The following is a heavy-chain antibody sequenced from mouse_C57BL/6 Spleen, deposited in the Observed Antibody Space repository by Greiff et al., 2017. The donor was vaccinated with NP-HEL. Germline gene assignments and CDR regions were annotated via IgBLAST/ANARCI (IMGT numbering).Heavy chain of an antibody. Sequence: VQLQQPGAELVMPGASVKLSCKASGYTFTSYWMHWVKQRPGQGLEWIGEIDPSDSYTNYNQKFKGKSTLTVDKSSSTAYMQRSSLTSEDSAVYYCARGEIYGAMDYWGQGTSVTVSS. V-gene: IGHV1-69*01. CDR3: ARGEIYGAMDY. CDR2: IDPSDSYT. CDR1: GYTFTSYW. J-gene: IGHJ4*01. D-gene: IGHD1-1*02.